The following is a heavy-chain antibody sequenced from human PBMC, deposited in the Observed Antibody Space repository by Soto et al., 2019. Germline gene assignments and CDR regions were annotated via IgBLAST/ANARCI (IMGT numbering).Heavy chain of an antibody. V-gene: IGHV1-2*04. CDR3: ARFSDCSIITCFFPSWFHIRGYYYYYGMDV. D-gene: IGHD2-2*01. CDR1: GYTFTGYY. CDR2: INPNSGGT. J-gene: IGHJ6*02. Sequence: GASVKVSCKASGYTFTGYYMHWVRQAPGQGLEWMGWINPNSGGTNYAQKYQGWVTMTRDTSISKAYMELSRLRSNDTAEYYCARFSDCSIITCFFPSWFHIRGYYYYYGMDVWGQGTTVTVSS.